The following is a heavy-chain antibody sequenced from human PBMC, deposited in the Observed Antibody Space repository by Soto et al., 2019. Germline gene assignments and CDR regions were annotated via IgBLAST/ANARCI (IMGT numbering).Heavy chain of an antibody. Sequence: PSETLSLTCTVSGGSISSYYWSWIRQPPGKGLEWIGYIYYSGSTNYNPSLKSRVTISVDTSKNQFSLKLSSLTAADTAVYYCARVRLSGWPTRDFDYWGQGTLVTVSS. D-gene: IGHD6-19*01. V-gene: IGHV4-59*01. CDR3: ARVRLSGWPTRDFDY. CDR2: IYYSGST. CDR1: GGSISSYY. J-gene: IGHJ4*02.